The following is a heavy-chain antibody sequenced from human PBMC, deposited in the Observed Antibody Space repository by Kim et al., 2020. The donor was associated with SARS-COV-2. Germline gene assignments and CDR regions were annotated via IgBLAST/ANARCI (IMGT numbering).Heavy chain of an antibody. CDR1: GGSISSYY. D-gene: IGHD3-22*01. J-gene: IGHJ5*02. Sequence: SETLSLTCTVSGGSISSYYWSRIRQPPGKGLEWIGYIYYSGSTNYNPSLKSRVTISVDTSKNQFSLKLSSVTAADTAVYYCARSLYYYDSSGYYYVGWFDPWGQGTLVTVSS. V-gene: IGHV4-59*01. CDR3: ARSLYYYDSSGYYYVGWFDP. CDR2: IYYSGST.